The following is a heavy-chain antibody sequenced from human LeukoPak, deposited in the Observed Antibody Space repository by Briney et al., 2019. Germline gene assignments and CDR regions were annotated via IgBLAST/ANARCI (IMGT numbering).Heavy chain of an antibody. CDR3: ARDRWYYYDSSGYYSDAFDI. J-gene: IGHJ3*02. D-gene: IGHD3-22*01. Sequence: ASVKVSCKASGYTFTGYYMRWVRRAPGQGLEWMGWINPNSGGTNYAQKFQGRVTMTRDTSISTAYMELSRLRSDDTAVYYCARDRWYYYDSSGYYSDAFDIWGQGTMVTVSS. V-gene: IGHV1-2*02. CDR1: GYTFTGYY. CDR2: INPNSGGT.